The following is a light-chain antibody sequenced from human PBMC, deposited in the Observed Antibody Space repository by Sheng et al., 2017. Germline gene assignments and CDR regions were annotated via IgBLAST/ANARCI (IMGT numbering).Light chain of an antibody. J-gene: IGKJ5*01. Sequence: DIQMTQSPSSLSASVGDRVTITCRASRSINNYFNWYQQSPGEAPKLLVYGASTLRSGVPSRFSGAASGTESTLTISGLQPDDFATYYCQQYDSEITFGQG. CDR2: GAS. V-gene: IGKV1-39*01. CDR3: QQYDSEIT. CDR1: RSINNY.